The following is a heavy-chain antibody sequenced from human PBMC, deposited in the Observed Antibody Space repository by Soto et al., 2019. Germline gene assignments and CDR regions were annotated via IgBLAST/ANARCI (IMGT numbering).Heavy chain of an antibody. CDR1: GGPINTGDYY. V-gene: IGHV4-30-4*01. Sequence: SETLSLTCQVSGGPINTGDYYWNWIRQPPGKGLEWIGYVFYSGATNYSPSLKSRAAISMDTSKNQFSLSLTSVTAADTAVYYCARAGFSYGHLLFWGQGIRVTV. CDR2: VFYSGAT. D-gene: IGHD3-10*01. CDR3: ARAGFSYGHLLF. J-gene: IGHJ4*02.